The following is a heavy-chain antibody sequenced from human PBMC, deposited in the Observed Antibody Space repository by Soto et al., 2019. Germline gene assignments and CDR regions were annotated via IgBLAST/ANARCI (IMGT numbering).Heavy chain of an antibody. V-gene: IGHV3-30-3*01. D-gene: IGHD6-19*01. J-gene: IGHJ4*02. CDR3: ARGLEYSSGSEKDSDY. Sequence: GGSLRLSCAASGFTFSSYAMHWVRQAPGKGLEWVAVISYDGSNKYYADSVKGRFTISRDNSKNTLYLQMNSLRAEDTAVYYCARGLEYSSGSEKDSDYWGQGTLVTVSS. CDR2: ISYDGSNK. CDR1: GFTFSSYA.